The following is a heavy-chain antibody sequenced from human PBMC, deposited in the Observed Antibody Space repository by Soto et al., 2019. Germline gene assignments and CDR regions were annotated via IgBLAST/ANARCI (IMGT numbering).Heavy chain of an antibody. D-gene: IGHD2-15*01. Sequence: QVQLVQSGAEVKRPGASVKVSCKTSGYTFTNNYMHWVRQAPGQGLEWVGMINPSGGTTTYAKNFQGRVTVTSDTSTSTVYMDLSSLRSEDTALYYCAREIIVCDGLDIWGQGTMVTVSS. V-gene: IGHV1-46*01. CDR3: AREIIVCDGLDI. J-gene: IGHJ3*02. CDR2: INPSGGTT. CDR1: GYTFTNNY.